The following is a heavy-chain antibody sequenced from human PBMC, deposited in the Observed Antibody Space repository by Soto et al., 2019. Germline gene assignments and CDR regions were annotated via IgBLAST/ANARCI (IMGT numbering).Heavy chain of an antibody. V-gene: IGHV3-43*01. CDR3: AKAPGTAMVPYFDY. CDR2: ISWDGGST. J-gene: IGHJ4*02. D-gene: IGHD5-18*01. Sequence: GGSLRLSCAASGFTFDDYTMHWVRQAPGKGLEWVSLISWDGGSTYYADSVKGRCTISRDNSKNSLYLQMNSLRTEDTALYYCAKAPGTAMVPYFDYWGQGTLVTVSS. CDR1: GFTFDDYT.